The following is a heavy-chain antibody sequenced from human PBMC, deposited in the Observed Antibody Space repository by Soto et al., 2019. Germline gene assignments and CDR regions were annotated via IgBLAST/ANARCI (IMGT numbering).Heavy chain of an antibody. Sequence: QVQLVQSGAEVKKPGSSVKVSCKASGGTFSSYAISWVRQAPGQGLEWMGGIIPIFGTANYAQKFQGRVTITADKSTRRAFMELSTLRSEETAVYSWAGELATVVTGRFDPWGQGTLGTVSS. J-gene: IGHJ5*02. D-gene: IGHD4-17*01. CDR3: AGELATVVTGRFDP. V-gene: IGHV1-69*14. CDR2: IIPIFGTA. CDR1: GGTFSSYA.